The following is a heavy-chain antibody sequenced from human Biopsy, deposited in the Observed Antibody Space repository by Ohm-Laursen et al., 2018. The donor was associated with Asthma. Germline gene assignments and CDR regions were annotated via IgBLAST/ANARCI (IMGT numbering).Heavy chain of an antibody. CDR2: IWYDGSNK. V-gene: IGHV3-33*01. J-gene: IGHJ6*02. CDR3: ARGGLGYCSSTSCYQNYYYGMDV. D-gene: IGHD2-2*01. CDR1: GFTFSSYG. Sequence: SLRLSCTASGFTFSSYGMHWVRQAPGQGLAWVAVIWYDGSNKYYADSVKGRFTISRDNSKNTLYLQMNSLRAEDTAVYYCARGGLGYCSSTSCYQNYYYGMDVWGQGTTVTVSS.